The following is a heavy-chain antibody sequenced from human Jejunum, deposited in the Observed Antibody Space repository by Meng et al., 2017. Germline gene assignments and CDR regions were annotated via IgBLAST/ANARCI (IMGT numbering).Heavy chain of an antibody. D-gene: IGHD5-12*01. CDR3: ARGWHSGYDFVPFDY. J-gene: IGHJ4*02. CDR1: GGSISSVYW. V-gene: IGHV4-4*02. CDR2: IYHSGST. Sequence: QVQLQESRPGLVKPSETLSLTCAVSGGSISSVYWWTWVRQSPGKGLEWIGEIYHSGSTNYNPSLKSRFTISRDNSKNMLYLQMNSLRAEDTAVYYCARGWHSGYDFVPFDYWGQGTLVTVSS.